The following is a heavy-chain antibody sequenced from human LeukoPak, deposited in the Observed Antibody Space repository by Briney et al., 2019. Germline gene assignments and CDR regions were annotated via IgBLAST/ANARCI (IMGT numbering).Heavy chain of an antibody. CDR2: IIPIFGTA. Sequence: SVKVSCKASGGTFSSHAISWVRQAPGQGLEWMGGIIPIFGTANYAQKFQGRVTITADKSTSTAYMELSSLRSEDTAVYYCASGSDIVVVVSLDYWGQGTLVTVSS. V-gene: IGHV1-69*06. CDR1: GGTFSSHA. CDR3: ASGSDIVVVVSLDY. J-gene: IGHJ4*02. D-gene: IGHD2-15*01.